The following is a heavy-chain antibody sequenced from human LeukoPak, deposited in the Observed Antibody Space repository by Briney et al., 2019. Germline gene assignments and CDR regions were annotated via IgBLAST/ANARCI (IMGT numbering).Heavy chain of an antibody. J-gene: IGHJ4*02. Sequence: PSQTLSLTCTVSGGSISSGGYYWSWIRQHPGKGLEWIGYIYYSGSTYYNPSLKSRVTISVDTSKNQFSLKLSSVTAADTAVYYCARHTTYGGNSAFEYWGQGTLVTVSS. CDR2: IYYSGST. V-gene: IGHV4-31*03. CDR3: ARHTTYGGNSAFEY. CDR1: GGSISSGGYY. D-gene: IGHD4-17*01.